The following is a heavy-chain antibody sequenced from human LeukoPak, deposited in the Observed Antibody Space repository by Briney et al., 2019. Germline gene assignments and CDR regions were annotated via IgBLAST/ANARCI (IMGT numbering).Heavy chain of an antibody. CDR3: AREGGIARPPYLYYYIDV. J-gene: IGHJ6*03. Sequence: ASVKVSCKASGYTFTTFAMHWVRQAPGQRLEWMGWINAVNGNTKYSQEFQGRVTITRDTSASTAYMELRSLRSDDTAVYYCAREGGIARPPYLYYYIDVWGKGTTVTVSS. V-gene: IGHV1-3*01. CDR1: GYTFTTFA. CDR2: INAVNGNT. D-gene: IGHD6-6*01.